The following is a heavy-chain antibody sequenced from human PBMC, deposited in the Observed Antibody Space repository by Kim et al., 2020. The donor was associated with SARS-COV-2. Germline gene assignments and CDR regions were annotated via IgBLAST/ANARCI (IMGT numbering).Heavy chain of an antibody. V-gene: IGHV3-49*04. CDR2: IRSNAYGGTT. CDR3: TRMTTVNYYYYYGMDV. J-gene: IGHJ6*02. Sequence: GGSLRLSCTASGFTFGDYAMSWVRQAPGKGLEWVGFIRSNAYGGTTEYAASVKGRFTISRDDSKSIAYLQMNSLKTEDTAVYYCTRMTTVNYYYYYGMDVWGQGTTVTVSS. CDR1: GFTFGDYA. D-gene: IGHD4-4*01.